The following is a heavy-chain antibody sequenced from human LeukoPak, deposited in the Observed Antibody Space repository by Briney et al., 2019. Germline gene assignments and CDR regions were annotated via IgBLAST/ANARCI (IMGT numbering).Heavy chain of an antibody. CDR1: GGSFSGYY. J-gene: IGHJ4*02. D-gene: IGHD3/OR15-3a*01. V-gene: IGHV4-34*01. Sequence: SETLSLTCAVYGGSFSGYYWSWIRQPPGKGLEWIGEINHSGSTNYNPSLKSRVTISVDTTKNQFSLKLSSVTAADTAVYYCARTGIGLEPFDYWGQGTLVTVSS. CDR2: INHSGST. CDR3: ARTGIGLEPFDY.